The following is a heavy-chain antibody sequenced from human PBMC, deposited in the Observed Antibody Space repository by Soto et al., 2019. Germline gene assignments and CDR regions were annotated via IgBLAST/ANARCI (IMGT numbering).Heavy chain of an antibody. J-gene: IGHJ6*03. CDR1: GGSFSGYY. D-gene: IGHD2-2*01. CDR2: INHSGST. V-gene: IGHV4-34*01. CDR3: ASPLGPGHQRYMDV. Sequence: QVQLQQWGAGLLKPSETLSLTCAVYGGSFSGYYWSWIRQPPGKGLEWIGEINHSGSTNYNPSLKRRVTISVDTSKNQFSLKLSSVTAADTAVYYCASPLGPGHQRYMDVWGKGTTVTVSS.